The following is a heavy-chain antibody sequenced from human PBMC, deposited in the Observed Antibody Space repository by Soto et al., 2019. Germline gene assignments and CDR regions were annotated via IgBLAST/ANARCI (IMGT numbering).Heavy chain of an antibody. V-gene: IGHV1-8*01. J-gene: IGHJ4*02. CDR3: ARNGQWVPARSFDY. CDR2: MNPNSGNT. Sequence: ASVKVSCKASGYTFTSYDINWVRQATGQGLEWMGWMNPNSGNTGYAQKFQGRVTMTRNTSISTAYMELSSLRSEDTAEYYCARNGQWVPARSFDYWGQGTLVTVSS. CDR1: GYTFTSYD. D-gene: IGHD6-19*01.